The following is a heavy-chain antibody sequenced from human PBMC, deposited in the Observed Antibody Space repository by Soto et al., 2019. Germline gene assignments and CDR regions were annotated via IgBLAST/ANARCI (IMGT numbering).Heavy chain of an antibody. Sequence: EVQLVESGGGVVQPGGSLRLSCTASGFAFSSYSLNWVRQAPGKGLEWVSYMSSSGTILYYADSVKGRFTMSRDNAKNSVLLQMNSLRAEDTAVYYCARVAAVQDIVVVVTTSYYYYYMDVWGKGTTVTVSS. J-gene: IGHJ6*03. CDR2: MSSSGTIL. V-gene: IGHV3-48*01. CDR3: ARVAAVQDIVVVVTTSYYYYYMDV. D-gene: IGHD2-15*01. CDR1: GFAFSSYS.